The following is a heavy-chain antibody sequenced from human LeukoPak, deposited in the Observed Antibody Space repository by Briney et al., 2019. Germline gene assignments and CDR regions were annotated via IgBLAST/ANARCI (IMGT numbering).Heavy chain of an antibody. CDR2: INHSGST. CDR3: ARGPRAVDSYYDFWSGYYTTSAEYFQH. D-gene: IGHD3-3*01. V-gene: IGHV4-34*01. Sequence: SETLSLTCAVYGGSLSGYYWSWIRQPPGKGLEWIGEINHSGSTNYNPSLKSRVTISVDTSKNQFYLKLSSVTAADTAVYYCARGPRAVDSYYDFWSGYYTTSAEYFQHWGQGTLVTVSS. CDR1: GGSLSGYY. J-gene: IGHJ1*01.